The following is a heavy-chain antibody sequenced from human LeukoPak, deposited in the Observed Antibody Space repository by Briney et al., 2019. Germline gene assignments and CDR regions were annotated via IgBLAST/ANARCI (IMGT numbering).Heavy chain of an antibody. CDR3: AREMVYAILLY. CDR1: GYTFTGYY. V-gene: IGHV1-18*04. D-gene: IGHD2-8*01. Sequence: ASVKVSCKASGYTFTGYYIHWVRQAPGQGLEWMGWISAYNGNTKYAQRLQGRVTMTTDTSTSTAYVELRSLRSDDTAVYYCAREMVYAILLYWGQGTLVTVSS. J-gene: IGHJ4*02. CDR2: ISAYNGNT.